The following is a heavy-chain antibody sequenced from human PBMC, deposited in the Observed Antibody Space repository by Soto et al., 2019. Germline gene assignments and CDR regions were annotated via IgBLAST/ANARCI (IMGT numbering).Heavy chain of an antibody. D-gene: IGHD1-26*01. V-gene: IGHV2-70*01. Sequence: SGATLVNSAQTLTLTCTSSGFSLSTSGMSVSWIRQPPGKALEWLALIDWDDDKYYSTSLKTRLTISKDTSKNQVVLTMTNMDPVDTATYYCARSPDSGSYQYFKHWGQGTLVTVSS. J-gene: IGHJ1*01. CDR3: ARSPDSGSYQYFKH. CDR1: GFSLSTSGMS. CDR2: IDWDDDK.